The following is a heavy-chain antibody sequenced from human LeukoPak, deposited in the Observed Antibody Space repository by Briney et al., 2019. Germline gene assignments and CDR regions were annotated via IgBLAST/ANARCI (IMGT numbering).Heavy chain of an antibody. CDR3: ARNNGMDV. CDR1: GFTLGNHW. J-gene: IGHJ6*02. Sequence: GGSLRLTCEASGFTLGNHWMTWVCQVPGRGPEWVANVNRDGSETYYLDSVKGRFTISKDNAKNSLYLQMNSLRAEATALYHCARNNGMDVWGQGTTVIVSS. CDR2: VNRDGSET. V-gene: IGHV3-7*03.